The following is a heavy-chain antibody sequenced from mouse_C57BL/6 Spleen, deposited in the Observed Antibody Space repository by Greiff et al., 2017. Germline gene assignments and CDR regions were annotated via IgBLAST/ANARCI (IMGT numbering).Heavy chain of an antibody. V-gene: IGHV1-52*01. CDR2: IDPSDSET. Sequence: VQLQQPGAELVRPGSSVKLSCKASGYTFTSYWMHWVKQRPIQGLEWIGNIDPSDSETHYNQKFKDKATLTVDKSSSTAYMQLSSLTSEDSAVYYCARVQTLGSSCGDFDDWGTGTTVTVSS. D-gene: IGHD1-1*01. CDR3: ARVQTLGSSCGDFDD. CDR1: GYTFTSYW. J-gene: IGHJ1*03.